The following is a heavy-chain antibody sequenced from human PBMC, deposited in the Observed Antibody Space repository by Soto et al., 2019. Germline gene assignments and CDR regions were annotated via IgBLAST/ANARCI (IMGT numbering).Heavy chain of an antibody. V-gene: IGHV4-31*03. J-gene: IGHJ4*02. CDR1: GGSISSGGHY. CDR2: LYYSGST. CDR3: AREPSI. Sequence: QVQLQESGPGLVKPSQTLSLTCTVSGGSISSGGHYWSWIRQHPGKVLEWIGYLYYSGSTYYTPSLTSRVTISVDTSKNQSSLTLSSVTAADTAVYYCAREPSIWGQGTLVTVSS.